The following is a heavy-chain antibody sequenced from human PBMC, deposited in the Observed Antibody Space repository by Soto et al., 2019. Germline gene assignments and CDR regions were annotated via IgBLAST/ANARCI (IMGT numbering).Heavy chain of an antibody. J-gene: IGHJ4*02. V-gene: IGHV4-39*01. D-gene: IGHD3-3*01. Sequence: LSLTCTVSGGSISSSSYYWGWIRQPPGKGLEWIGSIYYSGSTYYNPSLKSRVTISVDTSKNQFSLKLSSVTAADTAVYYCARDFGVGTFDYWGQGTLVTVSS. CDR3: ARDFGVGTFDY. CDR2: IYYSGST. CDR1: GGSISSSSYY.